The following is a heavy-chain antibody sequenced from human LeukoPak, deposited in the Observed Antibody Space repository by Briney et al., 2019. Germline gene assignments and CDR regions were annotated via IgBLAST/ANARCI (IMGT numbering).Heavy chain of an antibody. CDR2: ISGSGGST. CDR3: AKPQLVHGGTYFDY. CDR1: GFTFSSYA. Sequence: GGSLRLSCAASGFTFSSYAMSWVRQAPGNGLEWVSAISGSGGSTYYADSVMGRFTISRDNSKNTLYLQMNSLRAEDTAVYYCAKPQLVHGGTYFDYWGQGTLVTVSS. D-gene: IGHD6-13*01. J-gene: IGHJ4*02. V-gene: IGHV3-23*01.